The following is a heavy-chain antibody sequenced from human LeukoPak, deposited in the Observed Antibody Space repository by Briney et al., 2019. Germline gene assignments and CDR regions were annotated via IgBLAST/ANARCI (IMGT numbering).Heavy chain of an antibody. J-gene: IGHJ4*02. D-gene: IGHD6-19*01. V-gene: IGHV1-2*02. CDR3: ARETGYSSG. CDR1: GYTFTSYD. CDR2: INPNSGGT. Sequence: ASVKVSCKASGYTFTSYDINWVRQAPGQGLEWMGWINPNSGGTNYAQKFQGRVTMTRDTSISTAYMELSRLRSDDTAVYYCARETGYSSGWGQGTLVTVSS.